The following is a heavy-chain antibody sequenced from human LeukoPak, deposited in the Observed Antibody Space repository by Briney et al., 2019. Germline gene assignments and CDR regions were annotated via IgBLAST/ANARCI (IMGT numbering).Heavy chain of an antibody. D-gene: IGHD1-26*01. V-gene: IGHV1-2*02. CDR2: INPNSGGT. Sequence: ASVKVSCKASGYTFTGYYMHWVRQAPGQGLEWMGWINPNSGGTNYAQKFQGRVTMTWDTSISTAYMELSRLRSDDTAVYYCAPSIVGATTFDYWGQGTLVTVSS. CDR1: GYTFTGYY. CDR3: APSIVGATTFDY. J-gene: IGHJ4*02.